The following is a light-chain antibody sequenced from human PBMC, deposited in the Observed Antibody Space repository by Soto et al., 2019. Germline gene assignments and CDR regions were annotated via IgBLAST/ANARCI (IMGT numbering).Light chain of an antibody. Sequence: QTVVTQEPSFSVSPGGTVTLTCGLSSGSVSTSYYPSWYQQTPGQAPRTLIYSTNTRSSGVPDRFSGSILGNKAALTITGAQADDESDYYCMLYVGSGLWVFGGGTKVTVL. CDR2: STN. V-gene: IGLV8-61*01. J-gene: IGLJ3*02. CDR3: MLYVGSGLWV. CDR1: SGSVSTSYY.